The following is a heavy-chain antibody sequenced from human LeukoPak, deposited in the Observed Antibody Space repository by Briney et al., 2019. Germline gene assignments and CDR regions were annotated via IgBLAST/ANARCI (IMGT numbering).Heavy chain of an antibody. D-gene: IGHD6-13*01. J-gene: IGHJ5*02. CDR3: ARRWGGSSSWYWNWFDP. Sequence: SVKVSCKASGDTFSSYAISWVRQAPGQGLEWMGGINPIFGTANYAQKFRGRVTITADESTSTAYMELSSLRSEDTAVYYWARRWGGSSSWYWNWFDPWGQGTLVTVSS. CDR2: INPIFGTA. V-gene: IGHV1-69*13. CDR1: GDTFSSYA.